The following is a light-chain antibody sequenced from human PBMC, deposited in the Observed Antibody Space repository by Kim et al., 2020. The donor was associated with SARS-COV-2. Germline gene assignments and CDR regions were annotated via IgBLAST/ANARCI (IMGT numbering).Light chain of an antibody. J-gene: IGKJ1*01. V-gene: IGKV1-16*01. CDR1: QGIARY. CDR3: QQYNTYPWT. Sequence: ASVGDRVIITCRASQGIARYLAWFQQKPGKAPKSLIYAASNLQSGVPSRFSGSGFLTDFTLTITNLQPEDVGTYYCQQYNTYPWTFGQGTKVEIK. CDR2: AAS.